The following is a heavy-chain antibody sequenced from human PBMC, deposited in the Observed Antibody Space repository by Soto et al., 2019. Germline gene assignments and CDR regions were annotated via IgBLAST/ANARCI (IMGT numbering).Heavy chain of an antibody. CDR3: ATNPYYDILTGYYPFDY. D-gene: IGHD3-9*01. J-gene: IGHJ4*02. V-gene: IGHV3-23*01. Sequence: EVQLLESGGGLVQPGGSLRLSCAASGFTFSSYAMSWVRQAPGKGLEWVSAISGSGGSTYYADSVKGRFTISRDNSKNTLYLQTTSLGAEDTAVYYCATNPYYDILTGYYPFDYWGQGTLVTVSS. CDR1: GFTFSSYA. CDR2: ISGSGGST.